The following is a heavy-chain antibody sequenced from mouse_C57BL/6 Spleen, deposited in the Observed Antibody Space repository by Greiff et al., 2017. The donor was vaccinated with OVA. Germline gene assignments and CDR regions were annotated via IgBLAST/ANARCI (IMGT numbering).Heavy chain of an antibody. CDR2: IDPNSGGT. V-gene: IGHV1-72*01. Sequence: QVQLQQPGAELVKPGASVKLSCKASGYTFTSYWMHWVKQRPGRGLEWIGRIDPNSGGTKYNEKFKSKATLTVDKPSSTAYMQLSSLTSEDSAVYYCARRDYSNYVDYFDYWGQGTTLTVSS. J-gene: IGHJ2*01. CDR3: ARRDYSNYVDYFDY. CDR1: GYTFTSYW. D-gene: IGHD2-5*01.